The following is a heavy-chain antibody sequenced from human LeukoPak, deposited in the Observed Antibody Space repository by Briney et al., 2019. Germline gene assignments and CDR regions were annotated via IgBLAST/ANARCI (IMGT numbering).Heavy chain of an antibody. CDR1: GFTFSSYG. CDR2: ISYDGSNK. CDR3: AKALYGDYLGFDY. D-gene: IGHD4-17*01. J-gene: IGHJ4*02. Sequence: GGSLRLSCAASGFTFSSYGMHWVRQAPGKGLEWVAVISYDGSNKYYADSVEGRFTISRDNSKNTLYLQMNSLRAEDTAVYYCAKALYGDYLGFDYWGQGTLVTVSS. V-gene: IGHV3-30*18.